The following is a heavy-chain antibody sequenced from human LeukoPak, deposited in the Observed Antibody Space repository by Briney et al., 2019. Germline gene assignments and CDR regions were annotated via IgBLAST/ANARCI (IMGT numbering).Heavy chain of an antibody. J-gene: IGHJ4*02. Sequence: GGSLRLSCTASGFTFADYAMTWVRQAPGEGLEWVGFIASETYGGTAEYAASVKGRFTIPRDDSKSIAYLQMNSLKTEDTAVYYCTRDQTPYYWGRGTVVTVSS. CDR3: TRDQTPYY. CDR1: GFTFADYA. CDR2: IASETYGGTA. V-gene: IGHV3-49*04.